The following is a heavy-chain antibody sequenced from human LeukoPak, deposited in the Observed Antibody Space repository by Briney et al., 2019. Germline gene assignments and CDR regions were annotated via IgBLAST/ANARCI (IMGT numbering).Heavy chain of an antibody. CDR1: GFTFSTYS. D-gene: IGHD3-22*01. Sequence: PGGSLRLSCVVSGFTFSTYSMNWVRQAPGKGLKWVSYISGRSSIIYYANSVKGRFTISRDNAKNSLYLQLNSLRAEDTAVYYCARADSAYYYAQDYWGQGTLVTVSS. J-gene: IGHJ4*02. CDR3: ARADSAYYYAQDY. V-gene: IGHV3-48*01. CDR2: ISGRSSII.